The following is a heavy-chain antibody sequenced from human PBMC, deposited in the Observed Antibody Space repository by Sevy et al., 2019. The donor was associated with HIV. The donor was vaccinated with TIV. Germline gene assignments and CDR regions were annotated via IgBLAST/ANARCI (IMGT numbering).Heavy chain of an antibody. CDR2: IKQDGSEK. J-gene: IGHJ6*02. CDR1: GFTFNSYW. V-gene: IGHV3-7*01. Sequence: GGSLRLSCAASGFTFNSYWMSWVRQAPGKGLEWVVNIKQDGSEKYYVDSVKGRFTISRDNSQNSLFLQMNTLRAEDTAVYYCAREGSPYDTYYYYYGMDVWGQGTTVTVSS. D-gene: IGHD5-12*01. CDR3: AREGSPYDTYYYYYGMDV.